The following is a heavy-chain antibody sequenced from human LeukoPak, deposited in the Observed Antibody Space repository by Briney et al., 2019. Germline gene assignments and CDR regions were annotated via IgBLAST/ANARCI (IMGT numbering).Heavy chain of an antibody. Sequence: ASVKVSCKASGYTFTAYYIHWVRQAPGQGLEWMGWINPNSGGTNYAQKFQGRVTMTRDTSISTAYMELSRLRSDDTAVYYCARDLGYYYYYMDVWGKGTTVTVSS. CDR1: GYTFTAYY. CDR2: INPNSGGT. D-gene: IGHD7-27*01. V-gene: IGHV1-2*02. CDR3: ARDLGYYYYYMDV. J-gene: IGHJ6*03.